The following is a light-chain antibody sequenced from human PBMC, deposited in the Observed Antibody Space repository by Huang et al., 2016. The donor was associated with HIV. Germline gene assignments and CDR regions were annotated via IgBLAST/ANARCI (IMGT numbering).Light chain of an antibody. J-gene: IGKJ2*01. CDR2: GAS. Sequence: ELVMTQSPASLSVSPGERATLSCSASQSVSNNLAWYQQKPGLAPPLLIYGASTRATGIPARFSGSGSGTRFTLTISSLQSEDFAVDYCQQYNNWPPEYTFGQGTKLEIK. CDR1: QSVSNN. V-gene: IGKV3-15*01. CDR3: QQYNNWPPEYT.